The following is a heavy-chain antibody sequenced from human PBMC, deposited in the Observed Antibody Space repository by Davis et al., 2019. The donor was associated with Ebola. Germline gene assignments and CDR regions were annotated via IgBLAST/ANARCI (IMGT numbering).Heavy chain of an antibody. CDR2: IYYSGST. Sequence: PSETLSLTCTVSGGSISSYYWSWIRQPPGKGLEWIGYIYYSGSTNYNPSLKSRVTISVDTSKNQFSLKLSSVTAADTAVYYCARGEYCSSTSCSNWFDPWGQGTLVTVSS. V-gene: IGHV4-59*12. D-gene: IGHD2-2*01. J-gene: IGHJ5*02. CDR1: GGSISSYY. CDR3: ARGEYCSSTSCSNWFDP.